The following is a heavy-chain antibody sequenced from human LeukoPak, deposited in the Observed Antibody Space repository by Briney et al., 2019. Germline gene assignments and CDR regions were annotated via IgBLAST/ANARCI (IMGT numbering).Heavy chain of an antibody. D-gene: IGHD1-14*01. CDR3: ARGLNNRKSGRRFDVFEI. V-gene: IGHV4-59*01. Sequence: SETLSLTCTVSGGSISTYYWSWLRQPPGKGLEWIGYVYYSGSTNYNPSLKSRVTISADTSKNQFSLRLTSVTAADTAVYYCARGLNNRKSGRRFDVFEIWGQGTMVTVSS. CDR1: GGSISTYY. J-gene: IGHJ3*02. CDR2: VYYSGST.